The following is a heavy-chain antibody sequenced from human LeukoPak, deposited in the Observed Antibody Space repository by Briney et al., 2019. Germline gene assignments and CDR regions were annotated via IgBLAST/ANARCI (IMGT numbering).Heavy chain of an antibody. J-gene: IGHJ5*02. V-gene: IGHV4-39*01. CDR1: GGSITSSGSY. CDR2: VFYSGST. Sequence: KPSETLSLTCTVSGGSITSSGSYWGWIRQPPGEGLEWIASVFYSGSTYYNPSLKSRVTISVDTSKNQFSLRLSSVTAADTAVYYCARRNYYGSGSYYAWGQGALVTVSS. CDR3: ARRNYYGSGSYYA. D-gene: IGHD3-10*01.